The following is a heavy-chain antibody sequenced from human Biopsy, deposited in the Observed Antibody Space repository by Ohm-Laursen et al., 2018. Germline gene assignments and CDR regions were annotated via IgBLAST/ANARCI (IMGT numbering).Heavy chain of an antibody. CDR2: ITQSGST. D-gene: IGHD6-13*01. CDR3: ARVPLPGIGAAYQGRFLYGMDV. J-gene: IGHJ6*02. CDR1: GGSIGSFF. V-gene: IGHV4-34*01. Sequence: GTLSLTCTVSGGSIGSFFWSWIRQPPGKGLEWIGDITQSGSTNYSPSLKSRVTISVDTAKKQFSLSLRSATATDTAVYYCARVPLPGIGAAYQGRFLYGMDVWGQGTTVSVSS.